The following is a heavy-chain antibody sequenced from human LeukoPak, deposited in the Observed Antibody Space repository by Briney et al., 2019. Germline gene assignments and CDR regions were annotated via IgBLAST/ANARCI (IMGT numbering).Heavy chain of an antibody. CDR3: AKETPHFDY. Sequence: GGSLRLSCAASGFTFSSYSMNWVRQAPGKGLEWVSYISSSSSTIYYADSVKGRFTISRDNAKNSLYLQMNSLRAEDTAVYYCAKETPHFDYWGQGTLVTVSS. J-gene: IGHJ4*02. CDR2: ISSSSSTI. V-gene: IGHV3-48*04. CDR1: GFTFSSYS.